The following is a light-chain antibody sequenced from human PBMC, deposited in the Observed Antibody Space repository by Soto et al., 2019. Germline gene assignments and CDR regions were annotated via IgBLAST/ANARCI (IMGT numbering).Light chain of an antibody. Sequence: QSVLTQPRSVSGSPGQSVTISCTGTSSDVGGYNYVSWYQHHPGKAPKLMIYDVTNRPSGVPDRFSGSKSGNTASLTISGLQAEDESDYYCSSYAGSNTWVFGGGTKLTVL. CDR3: SSYAGSNTWV. V-gene: IGLV2-11*01. CDR2: DVT. CDR1: SSDVGGYNY. J-gene: IGLJ3*02.